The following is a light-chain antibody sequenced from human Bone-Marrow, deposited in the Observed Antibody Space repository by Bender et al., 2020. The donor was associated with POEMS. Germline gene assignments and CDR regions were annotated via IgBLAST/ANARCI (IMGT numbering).Light chain of an antibody. V-gene: IGLV2-14*03. CDR1: NSDVGGYNY. J-gene: IGLJ1*01. Sequence: QSALTQPASVSGSLGQSITISCTGTNSDVGGYNYVSWYQQHPGKAPKLLIYELSTRASGVSSRFSGSRSGNVASLTISGLQAADEADYYCSSFSTTSPYVFGPGTTVIVL. CDR2: ELS. CDR3: SSFSTTSPYV.